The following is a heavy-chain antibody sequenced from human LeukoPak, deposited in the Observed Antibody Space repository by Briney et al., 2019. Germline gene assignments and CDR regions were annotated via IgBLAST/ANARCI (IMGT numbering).Heavy chain of an antibody. V-gene: IGHV3-23*01. CDR2: ISGSAATT. D-gene: IGHD5-18*01. CDR3: ANDLGWIQLNLG. J-gene: IGHJ4*02. CDR1: GFTFSTYG. Sequence: GGTLRLSCAASGFTFSTYGMTWVRQAPGKGLEWVSAISGSAATTFYADSVKGRFTISRDNSKNTLYLQMNSLRAEDTAVYYCANDLGWIQLNLGRGQGTLVTVSS.